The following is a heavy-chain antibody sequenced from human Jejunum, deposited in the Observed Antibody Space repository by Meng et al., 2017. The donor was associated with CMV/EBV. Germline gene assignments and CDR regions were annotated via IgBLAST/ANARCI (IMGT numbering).Heavy chain of an antibody. CDR1: GHSFTSYA. D-gene: IGHD3-16*02. V-gene: IGHV1-18*01. CDR3: ARPQFSPDNRGYLF. J-gene: IGHJ4*02. CDR2: ISAYDGNT. Sequence: QFQLVQSGAEVKKPGASVKVSCKASGHSFTSYAISWVRQAPGQGLEWMGWISAYDGNTNYAQKFQGRVTMATDTSTNTAYMELRSLRSDDTAMYYCARPQFSPDNRGYLFWGQGTLVTVSS.